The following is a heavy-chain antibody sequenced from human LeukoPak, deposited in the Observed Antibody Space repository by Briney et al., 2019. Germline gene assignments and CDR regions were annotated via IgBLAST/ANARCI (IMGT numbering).Heavy chain of an antibody. CDR3: ASQGYSSSGTNGGQNWFDP. D-gene: IGHD6-13*01. Sequence: GASQEISYKGSGSRITNYWIGWVRPATGQGDEGMGWMNHKSGNTGYAQMFQGRVTMTRNTSISTAYMELSSLRSEDTAVYYCASQGYSSSGTNGGQNWFDPWGQGTLVTVSS. V-gene: IGHV1-8*02. CDR1: GSRITNYW. CDR2: MNHKSGNT. J-gene: IGHJ5*02.